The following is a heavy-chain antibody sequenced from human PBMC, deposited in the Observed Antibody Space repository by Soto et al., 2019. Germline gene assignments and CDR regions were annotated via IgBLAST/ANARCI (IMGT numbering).Heavy chain of an antibody. Sequence: LSLTCTVSGGSISSSSYYWGWIRQPPGKGLEWIGSIYYSGSTNYNPSLKSRVTISVDTSKNQFSLKLSSVTAADTAVYYCARRWGTYFDYWGQGTLVTVSS. CDR2: IYYSGST. J-gene: IGHJ4*02. CDR1: GGSISSSSYY. D-gene: IGHD7-27*01. CDR3: ARRWGTYFDY. V-gene: IGHV4-39*07.